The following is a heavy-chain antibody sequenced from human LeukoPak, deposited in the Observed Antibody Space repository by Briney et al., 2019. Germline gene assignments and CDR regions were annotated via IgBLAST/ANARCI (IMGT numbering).Heavy chain of an antibody. D-gene: IGHD3-22*01. Sequence: ASVKVSCKASGYTFTSYDINWVRQATGQGLEWMGWMNPNSGNTGYAQKFQGRVTMTRDTSTSTAYMDLNRLTSDDTAVYYCTRDLGDDSRGYNWFDPWGQGTLVTVSS. CDR2: MNPNSGNT. CDR3: TRDLGDDSRGYNWFDP. CDR1: GYTFTSYD. J-gene: IGHJ5*02. V-gene: IGHV1-8*02.